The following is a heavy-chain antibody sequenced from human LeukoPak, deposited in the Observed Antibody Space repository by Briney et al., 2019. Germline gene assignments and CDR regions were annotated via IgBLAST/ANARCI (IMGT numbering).Heavy chain of an antibody. CDR3: ASRKLGNDY. Sequence: SETLSLTCTVTGGSVTDYYWSWIRQSPGKGLEWIGYIYYTGTSYNPSLKSRVTISADTSKNQFSLKLISVTAADTAVYYCASRKLGNDYWGQGTLVTVPS. J-gene: IGHJ4*02. CDR2: IYYTGT. D-gene: IGHD7-27*01. V-gene: IGHV4-59*02. CDR1: GGSVTDYY.